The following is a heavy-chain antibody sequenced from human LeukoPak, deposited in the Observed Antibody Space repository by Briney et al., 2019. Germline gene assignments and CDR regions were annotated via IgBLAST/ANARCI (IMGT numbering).Heavy chain of an antibody. V-gene: IGHV1-69*13. Sequence: SVKVSCKASGGTFSSYAISWVRQAPGQGLEWMGGIIPIFGTANYAQKFQGRVTITADESTSTAYMELSSLRSEDTAVYYCARAERITMVRGQELDYWGQGTLVTVSS. D-gene: IGHD3-10*01. CDR2: IIPIFGTA. CDR1: GGTFSSYA. J-gene: IGHJ4*02. CDR3: ARAERITMVRGQELDY.